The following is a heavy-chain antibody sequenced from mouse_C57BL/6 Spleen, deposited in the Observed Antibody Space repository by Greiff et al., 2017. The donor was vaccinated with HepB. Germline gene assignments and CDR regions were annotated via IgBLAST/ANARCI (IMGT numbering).Heavy chain of an antibody. D-gene: IGHD2-4*01. V-gene: IGHV1-82*01. J-gene: IGHJ2*01. Sequence: VQLQQSGPELVKPGASVKISCKASGYAFSSSWMNWVKQGPGKGLEWIGRIYPGDGDTNYNGKFKGKATLTADKSSSTAYMQLSSLTSEDSAVYFCAREGVDYDIYYFDYWGQGTTLTVSS. CDR3: AREGVDYDIYYFDY. CDR1: GYAFSSSW. CDR2: IYPGDGDT.